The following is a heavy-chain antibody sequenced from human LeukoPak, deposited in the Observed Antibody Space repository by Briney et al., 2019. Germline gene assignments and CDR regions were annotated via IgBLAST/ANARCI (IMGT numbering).Heavy chain of an antibody. CDR2: INPSGGST. CDR1: GDTFSRYP. D-gene: IGHD6-19*01. J-gene: IGHJ3*02. V-gene: IGHV1-46*01. Sequence: ASVKVSCKASGDTFSRYPISWVRQPPGQGLEWMGIINPSGGSTSYAQKFQGRVTMTRDMSTSTVYMELSSLRSEDTAVYYCARRDSSGWNAFDIWGQGTMVTVSS. CDR3: ARRDSSGWNAFDI.